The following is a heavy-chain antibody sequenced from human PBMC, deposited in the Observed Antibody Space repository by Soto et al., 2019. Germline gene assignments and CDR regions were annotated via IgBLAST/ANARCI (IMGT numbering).Heavy chain of an antibody. J-gene: IGHJ3*02. CDR2: IIPIFGTA. V-gene: IGHV1-69*06. Sequence: KVSCKASGGTFSSYAISWVRQAPGQGLEWMGGIIPIFGTANYAQKFQGRVTITADKSTSTAYMELSSLRSEDTAVYYCAREVGSGPTPDAFDIWGQGTMVTVSS. CDR3: AREVGSGPTPDAFDI. D-gene: IGHD3-10*01. CDR1: GGTFSSYA.